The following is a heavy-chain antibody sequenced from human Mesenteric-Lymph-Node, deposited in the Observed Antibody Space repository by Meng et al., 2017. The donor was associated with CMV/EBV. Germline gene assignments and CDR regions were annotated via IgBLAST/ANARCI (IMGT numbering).Heavy chain of an antibody. V-gene: IGHV5-51*01. J-gene: IGHJ4*02. CDR3: ARAPAYSPTEIYYSDF. CDR2: IYPGDSDT. D-gene: IGHD1-26*01. CDR1: GYSFTSYW. Sequence: GESLKISCKGSGYSFTSYWIGWVRQMPGRGLEWIGIIYPGDSDTRYSPSFQGQVTISADKSISTAYLQWSSLKASDTAMYYCARAPAYSPTEIYYSDFWGQGTLVTVSS.